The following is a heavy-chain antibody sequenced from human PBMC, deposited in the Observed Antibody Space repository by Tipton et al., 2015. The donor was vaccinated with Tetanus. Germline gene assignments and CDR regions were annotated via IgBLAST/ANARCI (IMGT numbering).Heavy chain of an antibody. V-gene: IGHV3-48*01. CDR2: ISYGSTTI. CDR3: ARSRGDDSSGYYEPYYFDY. Sequence: SLRLSCAASGFTFSDYSMNWVRQAPGKGLEWVSYISYGSTTIYYADSVKGRFTISRDNAKNSLYLQMNSLRAEDTALYHCARSRGDDSSGYYEPYYFDYWGQGTLVTVSS. J-gene: IGHJ4*02. D-gene: IGHD3-22*01. CDR1: GFTFSDYS.